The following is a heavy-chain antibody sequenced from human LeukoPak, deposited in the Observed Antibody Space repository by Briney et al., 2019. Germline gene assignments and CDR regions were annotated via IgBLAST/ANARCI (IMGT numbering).Heavy chain of an antibody. V-gene: IGHV4-59*08. Sequence: PSETLSLTCTVSGGSINNHYWSWIRQSPGKRLEWIGYIYYSGYTSYNPSLKSRVTISTDTSRNQFPLKLNSVTAADTAVYYCARHQPLISVAATGYFDLWGRGTLVTVSS. CDR3: ARHQPLISVAATGYFDL. CDR2: IYYSGYT. D-gene: IGHD6-19*01. J-gene: IGHJ2*01. CDR1: GGSINNHY.